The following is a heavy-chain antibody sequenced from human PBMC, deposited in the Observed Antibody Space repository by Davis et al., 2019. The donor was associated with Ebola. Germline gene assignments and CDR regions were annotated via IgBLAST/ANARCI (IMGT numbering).Heavy chain of an antibody. V-gene: IGHV3-23*01. Sequence: GESLKISCAASGFILSSYAMSWVRQAPGKGLEWVSSISVRSITYHADSVKGRFTISRDNSKNKLYLQMNSLRAEDTAVYYCAKVHPPTTVTTGWFDPWGQGTLVTVSS. J-gene: IGHJ5*02. CDR3: AKVHPPTTVTTGWFDP. CDR1: GFILSSYA. D-gene: IGHD4-17*01. CDR2: ISVRSIT.